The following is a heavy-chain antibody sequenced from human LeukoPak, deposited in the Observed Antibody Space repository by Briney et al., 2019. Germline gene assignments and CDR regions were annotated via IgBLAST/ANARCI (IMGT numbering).Heavy chain of an antibody. CDR1: GYSFDNYG. CDR3: ARDGSDGSSGFNSMDV. V-gene: IGHV1-18*04. Sequence: GASVKVSCKASGYSFDNYGFSWMRQAPGQGLEWMGWISTKNDKTNYAPKFQDRVTMTTDTSTSTAYMELSSLRSEDTAVYYCARDGSDGSSGFNSMDVWGKGTTVTVSS. J-gene: IGHJ6*03. D-gene: IGHD3-22*01. CDR2: ISTKNDKT.